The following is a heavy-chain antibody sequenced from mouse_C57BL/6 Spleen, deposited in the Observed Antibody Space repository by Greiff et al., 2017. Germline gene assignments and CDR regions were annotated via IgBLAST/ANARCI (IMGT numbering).Heavy chain of an antibody. J-gene: IGHJ2*01. Sequence: QVQLQQPGAELVKPGASVKLSCKASGYTFTSYWMQWVKQRPGQGLEWIGEIDPSDSYTNYNQKLKGKATLTVDTSSSTAYMQLSSLTSEDSAVYYCARSGYYGSSSFFDYWGQGTTLTVSS. CDR2: IDPSDSYT. CDR3: ARSGYYGSSSFFDY. CDR1: GYTFTSYW. V-gene: IGHV1-50*01. D-gene: IGHD1-1*01.